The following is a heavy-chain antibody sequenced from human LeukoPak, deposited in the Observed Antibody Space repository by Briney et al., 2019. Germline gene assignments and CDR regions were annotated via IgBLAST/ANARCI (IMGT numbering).Heavy chain of an antibody. V-gene: IGHV4-38-2*02. CDR1: GYSISSGYY. CDR2: IYHSGST. D-gene: IGHD3-22*01. J-gene: IGHJ5*02. CDR3: ARDKRYYDGLNWFDP. Sequence: PSETLSLTCTVSGYSISSGYYWGWIRQPPGKGLEWIGSIYHSGSTYYNPSLKSRVTISVDTSKNQFSLKLSSVTAADTAVYYCARDKRYYDGLNWFDPWGQGTLVTVSS.